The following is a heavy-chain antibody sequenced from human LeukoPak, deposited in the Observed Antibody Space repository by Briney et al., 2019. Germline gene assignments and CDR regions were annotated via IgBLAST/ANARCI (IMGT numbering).Heavy chain of an antibody. CDR1: GGSITNNNW. J-gene: IGHJ4*02. Sequence: PSETLSLTCAVSGGSITNNNWWSWVRQPPGKGLEWIGEIYHGGSTNYNPSLKSRVTMSVDRSKNQLSLSLTSVTAADTAVYYCASPSGAVSGNFDYWGQGTLVTVSS. V-gene: IGHV4-4*02. D-gene: IGHD6-19*01. CDR2: IYHGGST. CDR3: ASPSGAVSGNFDY.